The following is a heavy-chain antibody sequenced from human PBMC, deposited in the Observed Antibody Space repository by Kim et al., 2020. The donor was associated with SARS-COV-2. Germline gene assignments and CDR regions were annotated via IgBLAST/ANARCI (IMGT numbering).Heavy chain of an antibody. CDR1: GFTFSSYW. Sequence: GGSLRLSCAASGFTFSSYWMSWVRQAPGKGLEWVANIKQDGSEKYYVDSVKGRFTISRDNAKNSLCLQMNSLRAEDTAVYYCAREGDGYNFPYYYGMDVWGQGTTVTVSS. D-gene: IGHD5-12*01. CDR3: AREGDGYNFPYYYGMDV. V-gene: IGHV3-7*01. CDR2: IKQDGSEK. J-gene: IGHJ6*02.